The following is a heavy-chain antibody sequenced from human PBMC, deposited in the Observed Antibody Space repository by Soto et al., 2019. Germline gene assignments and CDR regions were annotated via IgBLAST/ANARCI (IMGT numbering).Heavy chain of an antibody. Sequence: VSLRLSCAASGFSFSGYAMSWVRQAPGKGLEWVSSITASGDSTYYADSVKGRFTISRDNSKNILYLQLNILRVDDTALYYCVEPGAYWTRWGQGTLVTVSS. CDR2: ITASGDST. D-gene: IGHD1-1*01. CDR1: GFSFSGYA. CDR3: VEPGAYWTR. J-gene: IGHJ4*02. V-gene: IGHV3-23*01.